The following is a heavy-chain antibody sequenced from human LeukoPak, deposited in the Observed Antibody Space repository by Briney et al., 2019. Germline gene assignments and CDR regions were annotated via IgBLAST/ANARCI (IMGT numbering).Heavy chain of an antibody. CDR1: GFTFSSYA. CDR3: AKVSAYYDSSGYYYV. V-gene: IGHV3-23*01. Sequence: GVLRLSCAASGFTFSSYAMSWVRQAPGKGLEWVSATSGSGGSTYYADSVKGRFTISRDNSKNTLYLQMNSLRAEDTAVYYCAKVSAYYDSSGYYYVWGQGTLVTVSS. D-gene: IGHD3-22*01. CDR2: TSGSGGST. J-gene: IGHJ4*02.